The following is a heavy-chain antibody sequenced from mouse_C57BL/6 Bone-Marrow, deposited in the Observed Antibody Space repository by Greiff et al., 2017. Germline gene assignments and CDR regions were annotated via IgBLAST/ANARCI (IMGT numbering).Heavy chain of an antibody. D-gene: IGHD1-1*01. V-gene: IGHV5-4*01. CDR3: ARDGAYYGSRAY. CDR1: GFTFSSYA. Sequence: EVHLVESGGGLVKPGGSLKLSCAASGFTFSSYAMSWVRQTPEKRLEWVATISAGGSYTYYPDNVKGRFTIARDNAKNNLYLQMSHLKSEDTAMYYCARDGAYYGSRAYWGQGTLVTVSA. CDR2: ISAGGSYT. J-gene: IGHJ3*01.